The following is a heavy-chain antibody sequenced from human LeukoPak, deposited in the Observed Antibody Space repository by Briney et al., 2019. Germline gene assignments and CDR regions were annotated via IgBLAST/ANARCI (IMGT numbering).Heavy chain of an antibody. CDR3: ARGSYYDY. CDR2: INPNSGGT. Sequence: ASVKVSCKASGYSFGTSGITWVRQAPGQGLEWMGWINPNSGGTNYAQRFQGRVTMNTDTSTSTAYMELTSLRSDDTAVYYCARGSYYDYWGQGTLVTVSS. CDR1: GYSFGTSG. J-gene: IGHJ4*02. V-gene: IGHV1-18*01. D-gene: IGHD1-26*01.